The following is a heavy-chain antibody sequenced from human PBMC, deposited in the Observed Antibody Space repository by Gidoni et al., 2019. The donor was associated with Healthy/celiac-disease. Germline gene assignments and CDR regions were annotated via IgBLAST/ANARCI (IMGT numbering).Heavy chain of an antibody. J-gene: IGHJ4*02. Sequence: QVQLQGPAPVLWKPSEPLSLTSTVPGGSISSYSWSWIRRPPGKGLEWIGYIYYSGSTNYNPSLKSRVTISVDTSKNQFSLKLSSVTAADTAVYYCARAPVRQLVIFDYWGQGTLVTVSS. D-gene: IGHD6-6*01. CDR2: IYYSGST. V-gene: IGHV4-59*01. CDR3: ARAPVRQLVIFDY. CDR1: GGSISSYS.